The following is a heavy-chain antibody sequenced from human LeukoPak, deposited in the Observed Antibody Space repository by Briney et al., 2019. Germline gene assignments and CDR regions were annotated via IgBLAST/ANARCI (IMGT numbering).Heavy chain of an antibody. J-gene: IGHJ4*02. Sequence: ASVKVSCKASGYTFTDSYMNWVRQAPGQGLEWMGRNHPNSGGTNYAQKFQGRVTMTRDTSISTAYMELSSLKSDDTAVYYCAQDRGDYDFDHWGQGTLVTVSS. D-gene: IGHD4-17*01. CDR3: AQDRGDYDFDH. CDR2: NHPNSGGT. CDR1: GYTFTDSY. V-gene: IGHV1-2*06.